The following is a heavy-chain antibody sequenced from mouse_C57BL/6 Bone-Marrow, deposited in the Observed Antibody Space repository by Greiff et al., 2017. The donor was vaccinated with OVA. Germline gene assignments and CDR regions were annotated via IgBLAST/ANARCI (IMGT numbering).Heavy chain of an antibody. CDR2: ISDGGSYT. V-gene: IGHV5-4*01. Sequence: EVQLVESGGGLVKPGGSLKLSCAASGFTFSSYAMSWVRQTPEKRLEWVATISDGGSYTYYPDNVKGRFTISRDNAKNNLYLQMSHLKSEDTARYYCARDGIATPDVYFDVWGTGTTVTVSS. J-gene: IGHJ1*03. CDR3: ARDGIATPDVYFDV. CDR1: GFTFSSYA.